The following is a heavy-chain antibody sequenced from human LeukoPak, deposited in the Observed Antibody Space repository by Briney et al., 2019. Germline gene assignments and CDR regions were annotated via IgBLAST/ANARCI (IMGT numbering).Heavy chain of an antibody. CDR2: INPSGGST. Sequence: ASVKVSCKASGYTFTRYFIHWVRQAPGRGLEWMGTINPSGGSTAYAQKFQSRVTMTRDTSTSTVYMALSSLRSEDTAVYYCAREGGGGIDIEPSFDYWGQGTLVTVSS. CDR1: GYTFTRYF. CDR3: AREGGGGIDIEPSFDY. J-gene: IGHJ4*02. V-gene: IGHV1-46*01. D-gene: IGHD2-15*01.